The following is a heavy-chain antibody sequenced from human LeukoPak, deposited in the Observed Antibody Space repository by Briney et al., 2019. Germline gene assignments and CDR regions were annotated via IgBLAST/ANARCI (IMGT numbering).Heavy chain of an antibody. J-gene: IGHJ4*02. Sequence: PGGSLRLSCAASGFTFSSYAMSWVRQAPGKGLEWLSVIYNGDMTYYADSVKGGFTISRDNSKNTLYLQMNSLRAEDTAVYYCAIEDVDSEGVADYWGQGTLVTVSS. D-gene: IGHD3/OR15-3a*01. CDR2: IYNGDMT. V-gene: IGHV3-66*02. CDR1: GFTFSSYA. CDR3: AIEDVDSEGVADY.